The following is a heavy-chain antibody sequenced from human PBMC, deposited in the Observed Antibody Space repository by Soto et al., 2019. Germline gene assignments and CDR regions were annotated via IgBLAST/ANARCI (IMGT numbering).Heavy chain of an antibody. CDR2: IWYNGSNK. V-gene: IGHV3-33*01. CDR1: GFTFSSHG. Sequence: WGSLRLSCAACGFTFSSHGIHWVRQAPGKGLEWVAVIWYNGSNKYYADSVKGRFTISRDNSKNTLYLQMNSLRAEDTAVYYCARSSGWEYYFDYWGQGTLVTVSS. D-gene: IGHD6-19*01. CDR3: ARSSGWEYYFDY. J-gene: IGHJ4*02.